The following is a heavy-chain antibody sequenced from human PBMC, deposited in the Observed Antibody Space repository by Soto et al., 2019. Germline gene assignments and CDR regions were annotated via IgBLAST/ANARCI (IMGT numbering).Heavy chain of an antibody. Sequence: QVQLVQSGAEVKKPGSSVKVSCKASGGTFSSYAISWVRQAPGQGLEWMGGIIPIFGTANYAQKFQGRVTITADESTSTAYMELSSLRSEDTAVYYCARAEDPYYYVSSGYYYVFDYWGQGTLVTVSS. CDR3: ARAEDPYYYVSSGYYYVFDY. CDR1: GGTFSSYA. CDR2: IIPIFGTA. D-gene: IGHD3-22*01. V-gene: IGHV1-69*01. J-gene: IGHJ4*02.